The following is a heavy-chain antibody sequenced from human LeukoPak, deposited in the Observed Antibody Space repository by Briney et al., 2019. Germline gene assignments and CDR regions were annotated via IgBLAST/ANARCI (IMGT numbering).Heavy chain of an antibody. CDR1: GFTFSSHS. CDR3: ARDRPSRRPGLVVDF. V-gene: IGHV3-21*01. D-gene: IGHD2-8*02. Sequence: PWGSLRLSCAASGFTFSSHSMNWVRQAPGKGLEWVSSIGSSSSYIYYADSVKGRFTISRDNAKNSLYLQMNSLRADDTAVYYCARDRPSRRPGLVVDFWGQGTLVTVSS. J-gene: IGHJ4*02. CDR2: IGSSSSYI.